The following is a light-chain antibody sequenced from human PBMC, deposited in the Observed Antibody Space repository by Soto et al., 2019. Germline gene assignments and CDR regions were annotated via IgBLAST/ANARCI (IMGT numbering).Light chain of an antibody. CDR3: QQYGGSSPYT. Sequence: EIVLTQSPGTLSLSPGERATLACRASQSVSSRYLGWYPLKPGQAPRLLSYGASIRATGIPDGVSGSGSGTDFTLTSSRLDPEDFAVYYCQQYGGSSPYTFGQGTKMQLK. J-gene: IGKJ2*01. CDR1: QSVSSRY. CDR2: GAS. V-gene: IGKV3-20*01.